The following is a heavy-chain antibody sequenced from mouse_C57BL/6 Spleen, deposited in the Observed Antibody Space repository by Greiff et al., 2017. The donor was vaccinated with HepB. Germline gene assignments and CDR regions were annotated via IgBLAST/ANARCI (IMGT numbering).Heavy chain of an antibody. J-gene: IGHJ1*03. CDR3: ARNTLLRPPTGYFDV. V-gene: IGHV1-69*01. D-gene: IGHD1-2*01. CDR1: GYTFTSYW. Sequence: QVQLKQSGAELVMPGASVKLSCKASGYTFTSYWMHWVKQRPGQGLEWIGEIDPSDSYTNYNQKFKGKSTLTVDKSSSTAYMQLSSLTSEDSAVYYCARNTLLRPPTGYFDVWGTGTTVTVSS. CDR2: IDPSDSYT.